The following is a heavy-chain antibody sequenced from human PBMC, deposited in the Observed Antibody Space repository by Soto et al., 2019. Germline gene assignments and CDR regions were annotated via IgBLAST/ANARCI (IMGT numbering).Heavy chain of an antibody. V-gene: IGHV1-8*01. D-gene: IGHD3-10*01. Sequence: QEQLVQSGAEVKKPGASVKVSCKASGYTFTTYDINWVRQAPGQGLEWVGWMNPNSGNTAYAQKFQGRVTMTRNTSISTAYMELSSLRSDDTAVYFCATELGENPASPFDAWGQGTLVTVSS. CDR1: GYTFTTYD. CDR2: MNPNSGNT. CDR3: ATELGENPASPFDA. J-gene: IGHJ4*02.